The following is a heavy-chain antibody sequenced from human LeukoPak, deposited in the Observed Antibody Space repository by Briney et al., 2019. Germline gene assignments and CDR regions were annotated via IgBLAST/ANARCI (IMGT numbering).Heavy chain of an antibody. CDR2: IYYSGST. CDR1: GGSISSYY. J-gene: IGHJ4*02. CDR3: ATCSSTSCYGFAFDY. V-gene: IGHV4-59*01. D-gene: IGHD2-2*01. Sequence: SETLSLTCTVSGGSISSYYWSWIRQPPGKGLEWIGYIYYSGSTNYNPSLKSRVTISVDTSKNQFSLKLSSVTAADTAVYYCATCSSTSCYGFAFDYWGRGTLVTVSS.